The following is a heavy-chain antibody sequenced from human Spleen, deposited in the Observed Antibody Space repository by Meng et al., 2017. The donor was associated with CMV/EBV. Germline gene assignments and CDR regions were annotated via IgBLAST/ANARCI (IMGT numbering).Heavy chain of an antibody. CDR3: ARDRGYYEFAFDP. Sequence: ESLKISGAALGFTVSSNYMSWVRQAPGKGLEWVSVIFSGGSTYYADSVKGRFTISRDNSKNTLYLQMNSLRAEDTAVYYCARDRGYYEFAFDPWGQGTLVTVSS. V-gene: IGHV3-53*01. CDR1: GFTVSSNY. CDR2: IFSGGST. J-gene: IGHJ5*02. D-gene: IGHD3-3*01.